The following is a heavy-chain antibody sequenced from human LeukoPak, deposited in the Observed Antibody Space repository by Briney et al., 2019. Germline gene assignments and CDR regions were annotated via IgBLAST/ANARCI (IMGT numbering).Heavy chain of an antibody. D-gene: IGHD3-22*01. J-gene: IGHJ4*02. Sequence: GRSLRLSCAASGFTFSSYGMPWVRQAPGKGLEWVAVISYDGSNKYYADSVKGRFTISRDNSKNTLYLQMNSLRAEDTAVYYCAKDKTGYDSSGSPEDYWGQGTLVTVSS. CDR3: AKDKTGYDSSGSPEDY. CDR2: ISYDGSNK. V-gene: IGHV3-30*18. CDR1: GFTFSSYG.